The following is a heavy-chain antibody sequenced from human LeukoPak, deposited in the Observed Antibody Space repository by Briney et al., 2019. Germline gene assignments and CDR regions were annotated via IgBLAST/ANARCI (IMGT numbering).Heavy chain of an antibody. CDR2: MHDSGTI. V-gene: IGHV4-59*08. Sequence: SETLSLTCTVSGGSISSYYWNWIRQPPGKGLEWIAYMHDSGTIKYNPSLKSRVTISVDTSKNHFSLKLNSVTAADTAVYFCARRFNSGWGSFDYWGPGILVTVSS. CDR3: ARRFNSGWGSFDY. D-gene: IGHD6-19*01. CDR1: GGSISSYY. J-gene: IGHJ4*02.